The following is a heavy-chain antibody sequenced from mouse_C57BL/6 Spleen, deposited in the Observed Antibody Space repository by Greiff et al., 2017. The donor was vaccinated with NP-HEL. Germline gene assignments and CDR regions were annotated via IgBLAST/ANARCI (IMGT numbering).Heavy chain of an antibody. D-gene: IGHD4-1*01. J-gene: IGHJ4*01. CDR3: TRDGTDYAMDY. CDR2: ISSGGDYI. V-gene: IGHV5-9-1*02. CDR1: GFTFSSYA. Sequence: EVQGVESGEGLVKPGGSLKLSCAASGFTFSSYAMSWVRQTPEKRLEWVAYISSGGDYIYYADTVKGRCTISRDNARNTLYLQMSSLKSEDTAMYYCTRDGTDYAMDYWGQGTSVTVSS.